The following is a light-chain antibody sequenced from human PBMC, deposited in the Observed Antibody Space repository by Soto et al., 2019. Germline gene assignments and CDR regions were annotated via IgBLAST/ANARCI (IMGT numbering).Light chain of an antibody. CDR1: SSDVGGYNY. Sequence: QSALTQPPSASGSPGQSVAISCTGTSSDVGGYNYVSWYQQHPGKAPKLMIYEVTERPSGVSNRFSGSKFGNTASLTISGLLPEDEADYYCCSYGGSSALPYVFGTGTKLTVL. V-gene: IGLV2-23*02. CDR2: EVT. CDR3: CSYGGSSALPYV. J-gene: IGLJ1*01.